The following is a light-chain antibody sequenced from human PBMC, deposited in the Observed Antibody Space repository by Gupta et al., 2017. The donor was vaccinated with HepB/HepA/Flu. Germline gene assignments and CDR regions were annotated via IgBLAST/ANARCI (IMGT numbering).Light chain of an antibody. CDR3: TQNEQCPRT. J-gene: IGKJ1*01. CDR2: KGS. Sequence: DGLVTQSPVSLPVTLGQSASIAGRSSESLGDSYGNNYLNWFQQRPGQAPRRLIYKGSNRDSGIADRFSGSGSGTDFTLKISSVEAEDVGVYYCTQNEQCPRTFGQGTKVEIK. V-gene: IGKV2-30*01. CDR1: ESLGDSYGNNY.